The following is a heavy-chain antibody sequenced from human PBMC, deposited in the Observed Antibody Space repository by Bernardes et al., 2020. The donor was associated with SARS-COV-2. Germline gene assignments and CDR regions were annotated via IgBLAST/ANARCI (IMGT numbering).Heavy chain of an antibody. J-gene: IGHJ6*02. CDR3: AKADASAYSHRYGMDV. CDR2: ISWNSSSI. V-gene: IGHV3-9*01. Sequence: LSLSCAASGFTFDDYAMHWVRQAPGKGLEWVSGISWNSSSIGYADSVKGRFTISRDNAKNSLYLQMNSLRAEDTALYYCAKADASAYSHRYGMDVWGQGTTVTVSS. D-gene: IGHD4-4*01. CDR1: GFTFDDYA.